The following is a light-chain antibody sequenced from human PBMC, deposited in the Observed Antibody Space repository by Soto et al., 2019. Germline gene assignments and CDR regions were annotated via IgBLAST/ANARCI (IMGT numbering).Light chain of an antibody. CDR1: QDISNY. CDR2: DAS. J-gene: IGKJ1*01. Sequence: DIQMTESPSSLSASVGDRVTITCQASQDISNYLNWYQQKPGKAPKLLIYDASNLETGVPSRFSGSGSGTEFTLTISSLQPDDFATYYCQQYNSWTFGQGTKVDI. CDR3: QQYNSWT. V-gene: IGKV1-33*01.